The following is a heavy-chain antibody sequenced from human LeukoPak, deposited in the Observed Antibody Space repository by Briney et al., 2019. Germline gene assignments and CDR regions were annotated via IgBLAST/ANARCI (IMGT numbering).Heavy chain of an antibody. J-gene: IGHJ4*02. Sequence: ASVKVSCKASGYTFTSYGINWVRQAPGQGLEWMGWISAYNGNTNYAQKLQGRVTMTEDTSTDTAYMELSSLRSEDTAVYYCAAELSSGYFDYWGQGTLVTVSS. V-gene: IGHV1-18*01. CDR1: GYTFTSYG. CDR2: ISAYNGNT. D-gene: IGHD3-22*01. CDR3: AAELSSGYFDY.